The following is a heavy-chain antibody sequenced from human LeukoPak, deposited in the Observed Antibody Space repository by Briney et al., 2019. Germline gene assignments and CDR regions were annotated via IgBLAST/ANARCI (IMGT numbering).Heavy chain of an antibody. CDR2: IIPLFGTP. V-gene: IGHV1-69*13. D-gene: IGHD4-23*01. CDR1: GYTFTSYG. J-gene: IGHJ4*02. CDR3: ARGWLAETTVVTPYNY. Sequence: SVKVSCKASGYTFTSYGINWVRQAPGQGLEWMGGIIPLFGTPNYAQKFQGRVTITADESTSTAYMELSSLRSEDTAVYYCARGWLAETTVVTPYNYWGQGTLVTVSS.